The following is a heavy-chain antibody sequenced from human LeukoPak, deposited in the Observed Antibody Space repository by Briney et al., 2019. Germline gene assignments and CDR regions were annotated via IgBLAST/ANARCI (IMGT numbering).Heavy chain of an antibody. CDR2: IWYDGSNK. CDR3: ARDLLLPTKTNGMGY. D-gene: IGHD2-8*01. Sequence: GGSLRLSCAASGFTFSSYAMNWVRQAPGKGLEWVAVIWYDGSNKYYADSVKGRFTISRDNSKNTLYLQMNSLRAEDTAVYYCARDLLLPTKTNGMGYWGQGTLVTVSS. CDR1: GFTFSSYA. V-gene: IGHV3-33*08. J-gene: IGHJ4*02.